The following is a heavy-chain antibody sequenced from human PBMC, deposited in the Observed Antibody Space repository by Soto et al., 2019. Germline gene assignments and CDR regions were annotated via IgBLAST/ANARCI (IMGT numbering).Heavy chain of an antibody. J-gene: IGHJ4*02. CDR1: GGSFSGYY. V-gene: IGHV4-34*01. CDR3: ARGRLVRGYYFDY. D-gene: IGHD3-10*01. Sequence: SETLSLTCAVYGGSFSGYYWSWIRQPPGKGLEWIGEINHSGSTNYNPSLKSRVTISVDTSKNQFSLKLSSVTAADTAVYYCARGRLVRGYYFDYWGQGTLVTVSS. CDR2: INHSGST.